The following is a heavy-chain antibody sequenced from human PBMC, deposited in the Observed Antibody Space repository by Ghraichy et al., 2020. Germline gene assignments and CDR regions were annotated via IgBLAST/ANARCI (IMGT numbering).Heavy chain of an antibody. CDR1: GGSISGYY. Sequence: SETLSLTCTVTGGSISGYYWGWIRQSPGKGLEWIGYIHYTGSTGYNPSLKTRVTISVDTSRNEFSLKLTSVTAADTALYYWSRGRPGATHYLTPFDTWGQGTLVTVSS. V-gene: IGHV4-59*01. J-gene: IGHJ3*02. D-gene: IGHD1-26*01. CDR3: SRGRPGATHYLTPFDT. CDR2: IHYTGST.